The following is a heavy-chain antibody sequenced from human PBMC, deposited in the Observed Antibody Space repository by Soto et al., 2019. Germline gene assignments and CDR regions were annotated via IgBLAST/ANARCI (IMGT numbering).Heavy chain of an antibody. V-gene: IGHV4-39*01. CDR3: ASRGLRYFVWLLYGMDV. CDR2: IYYSGST. D-gene: IGHD3-9*01. J-gene: IGHJ6*02. Sequence: SETLSLTCTVSGGSISSSSYYWGWIRQPPGKGLEWIGSIYYSGSTYYNPSLKSRVTISVDTSKNQFSLKLSSVTAADTAVYFCASRGLRYFVWLLYGMDVCGQGTTVTVSS. CDR1: GGSISSSSYY.